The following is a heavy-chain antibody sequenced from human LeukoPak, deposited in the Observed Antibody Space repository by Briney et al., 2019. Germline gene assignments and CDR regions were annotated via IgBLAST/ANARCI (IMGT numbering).Heavy chain of an antibody. CDR1: GGSVSSYY. V-gene: IGHV4-59*02. Sequence: SSETLSLTCTVSGGSVSSYYWSWIRRPPGRGLEWIAYLSHSGSSDSNPSLTSRVTTLVDTSKNQFSLKLTSVTAADTAVYYCARARYANAWYAFDVWGHGTMVTVSS. D-gene: IGHD2-2*01. CDR3: ARARYANAWYAFDV. J-gene: IGHJ3*01. CDR2: LSHSGSS.